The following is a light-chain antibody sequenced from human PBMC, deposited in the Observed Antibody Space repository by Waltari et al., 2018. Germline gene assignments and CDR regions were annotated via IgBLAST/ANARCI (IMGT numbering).Light chain of an antibody. CDR3: LQYHYWPPWT. CDR2: DAF. J-gene: IGKJ1*01. Sequence: IEMTQSPATLSVSPGERATLSCRSRQTVGTKLAWYQQNPGLAPRLLIYDAFTRATGNPARFSGSGSGTEFTLTISSLQSEDLALYHCLQYHYWPPWTFGQGTKVEVK. V-gene: IGKV3-15*01. CDR1: QTVGTK.